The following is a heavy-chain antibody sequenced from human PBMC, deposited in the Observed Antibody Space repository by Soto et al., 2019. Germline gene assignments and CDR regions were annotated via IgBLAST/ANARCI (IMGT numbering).Heavy chain of an antibody. Sequence: EVQLVESGGGLVQPGGSLRLSCAASGFDFNTYSINWVRQAPGKGLEWVSYISRSSTTMYFADSLKGRFTISRDNAKNSVFLQMSSLRAEDTGVYYCARDGIYSNYASHFFYMDVWGKGTTVTVSS. CDR2: ISRSSTTM. CDR1: GFDFNTYS. V-gene: IGHV3-48*01. D-gene: IGHD4-4*01. CDR3: ARDGIYSNYASHFFYMDV. J-gene: IGHJ6*03.